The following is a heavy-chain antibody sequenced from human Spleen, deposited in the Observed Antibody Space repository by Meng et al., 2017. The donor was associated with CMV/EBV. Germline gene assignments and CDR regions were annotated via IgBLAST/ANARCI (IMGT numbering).Heavy chain of an antibody. J-gene: IGHJ4*02. CDR1: GYSFSGYY. V-gene: IGHV1-2*02. CDR3: ARGYSYGSGGFDC. CDR2: INPNSGDT. D-gene: IGHD3-10*01. Sequence: ASVNVSCKACGYSFSGYYLHWVRQATGQGHEWMGWINPNSGDTKYAQKVQGRVTMTRDKTISTAYMELNRLRSDDTDVYYCARGYSYGSGGFDCWGQGTLVTVSS.